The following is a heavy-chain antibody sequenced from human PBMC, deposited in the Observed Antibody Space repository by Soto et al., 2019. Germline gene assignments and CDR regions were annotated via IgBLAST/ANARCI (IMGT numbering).Heavy chain of an antibody. CDR2: IKQDGGEK. CDR3: ARVGMTGNYYYYGMDV. Sequence: PGGSLRLSCAASRFTFSTYFISWVRQAPGKGLEWVANIKQDGGEKYYVDSVRGRFIISRDNAKNSVYLQMNSLRAEDTAVYYCARVGMTGNYYYYGMDVWGLGTTVTVSS. CDR1: RFTFSTYF. J-gene: IGHJ6*02. D-gene: IGHD3-9*01. V-gene: IGHV3-7*03.